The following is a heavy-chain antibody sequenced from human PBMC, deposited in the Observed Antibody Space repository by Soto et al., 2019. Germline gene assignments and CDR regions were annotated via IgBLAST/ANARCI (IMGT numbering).Heavy chain of an antibody. Sequence: PSETLSLTCAVYGGSFSGYYWSWIRQPPGKGLEWIGEINHSGSTNYNPSLKSRVTISVDTSKNQFSLKLSSVTAADTAVYYCARGAATGRSDSWGQGTLVTVSS. CDR3: ARGAATGRSDS. CDR2: INHSGST. J-gene: IGHJ4*02. D-gene: IGHD6-13*01. V-gene: IGHV4-34*01. CDR1: GGSFSGYY.